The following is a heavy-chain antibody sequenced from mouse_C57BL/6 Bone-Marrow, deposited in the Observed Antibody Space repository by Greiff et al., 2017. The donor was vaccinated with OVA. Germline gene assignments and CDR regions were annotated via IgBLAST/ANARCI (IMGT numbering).Heavy chain of an antibody. J-gene: IGHJ2*01. CDR2: IDPENGDT. CDR3: TTEVYYGKGYFDY. CDR1: GFNIKDDY. D-gene: IGHD2-1*01. Sequence: EVQLQQSGAELVRPGASVKLSCTASGFNIKDDYMHWVKQRPEQGLEWIGWIDPENGDTEYASKFQGKATITADTSSNTAYLQLSSLTSEDTAVYYCTTEVYYGKGYFDYWGQGTTLTVSS. V-gene: IGHV14-4*01.